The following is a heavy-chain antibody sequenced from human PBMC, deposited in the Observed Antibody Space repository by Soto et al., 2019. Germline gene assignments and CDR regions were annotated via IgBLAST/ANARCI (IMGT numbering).Heavy chain of an antibody. CDR1: GFSVDSNY. CDR2: VYSDGST. Sequence: DVQLVQSGGGLVQPGGSLRLSCAASGFSVDSNYMSWVRQAPAKGLEWVSVVYSDGSTYYADCVKGRFSISRVNYKNTLYLQMNSLTAEDTAVYYCARRVPFGYYMDVWGTGTTVAVSS. CDR3: ARRVPFGYYMDV. D-gene: IGHD3-10*01. V-gene: IGHV3-66*04. J-gene: IGHJ6*03.